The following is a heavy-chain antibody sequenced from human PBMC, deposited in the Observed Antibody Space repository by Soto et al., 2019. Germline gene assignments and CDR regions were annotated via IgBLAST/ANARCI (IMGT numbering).Heavy chain of an antibody. CDR1: GFNFKTHE. CDR2: IGSLFHP. CDR3: ARGRSIGFASSPPPKLDP. J-gene: IGHJ5*02. Sequence: EVQLVESGGGLVQPGGPRRLSWVGSGFNFKTHEIHGVRQVKGKGLEGVTGIGSLFHPLYPDSVKGRFTISAENAKTSVYLQMNNLRTGDTGVYYCARGRSIGFASSPPPKLDPRGQGTLVTVSS. D-gene: IGHD5-12*01. V-gene: IGHV3-13*05.